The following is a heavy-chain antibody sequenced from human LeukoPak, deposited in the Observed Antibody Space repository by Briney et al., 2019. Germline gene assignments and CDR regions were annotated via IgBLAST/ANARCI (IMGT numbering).Heavy chain of an antibody. Sequence: ASVKVSCKASGYTFTGYYMHWVRQAPGQGLEWMGWIYPNSGDTKYAQTFQGRVTMTRDTSISTIYVELSRLRSDDTAFYYCARDFSEHEGYWGQGTLVTVSS. CDR2: IYPNSGDT. J-gene: IGHJ4*02. CDR1: GYTFTGYY. D-gene: IGHD1/OR15-1a*01. V-gene: IGHV1-2*02. CDR3: ARDFSEHEGY.